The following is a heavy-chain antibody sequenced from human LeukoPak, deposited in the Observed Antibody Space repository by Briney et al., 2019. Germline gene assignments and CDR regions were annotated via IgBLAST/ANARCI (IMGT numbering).Heavy chain of an antibody. J-gene: IGHJ4*02. V-gene: IGHV4-34*01. Sequence: PSETLSLTCAVYGGSFSGYYWSWIRQPPGKGLEWIGEINHSGSTNYNPSLKSRVTISVDTSKNQFSLKLSSVTAADMAVYYCARGGDFWSGYYRSYYFDYWGQGTLVTVSS. D-gene: IGHD3-3*01. CDR2: INHSGST. CDR3: ARGGDFWSGYYRSYYFDY. CDR1: GGSFSGYY.